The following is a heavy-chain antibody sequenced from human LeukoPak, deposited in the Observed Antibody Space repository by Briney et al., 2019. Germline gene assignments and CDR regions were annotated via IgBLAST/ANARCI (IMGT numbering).Heavy chain of an antibody. Sequence: SETLSLTCTVSGGSISSYYWSWIRQHPGKGLEWIGYIYYSGSTYYNPSLKSRVTISVDTSKNQFSLKLSSVTAADTAVYYCARDGSGSYYLFDYWGQGTLVTVSS. D-gene: IGHD3-10*01. CDR3: ARDGSGSYYLFDY. J-gene: IGHJ4*02. CDR2: IYYSGST. V-gene: IGHV4-59*06. CDR1: GGSISSYY.